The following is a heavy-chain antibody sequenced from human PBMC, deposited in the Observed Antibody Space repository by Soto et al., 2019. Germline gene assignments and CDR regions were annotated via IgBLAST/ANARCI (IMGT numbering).Heavy chain of an antibody. J-gene: IGHJ4*02. V-gene: IGHV1-18*01. D-gene: IGHD3-22*01. CDR3: ARDWDYYYDSSGYYYGY. Sequence: PSVKVSCKASGYTFTSYGISWVRQAPGQGLEWMGWISAYNGNTNYAQKLQGRVTMTTDTSTSTAYMELRSLRSDDTAVYYCARDWDYYYDSSGYYYGYWGQGTLVTVSS. CDR1: GYTFTSYG. CDR2: ISAYNGNT.